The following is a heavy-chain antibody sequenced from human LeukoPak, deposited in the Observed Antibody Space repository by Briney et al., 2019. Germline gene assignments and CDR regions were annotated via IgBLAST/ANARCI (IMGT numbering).Heavy chain of an antibody. J-gene: IGHJ5*02. V-gene: IGHV5-51*01. D-gene: IGHD3-22*01. CDR2: IYPGDSDT. CDR1: GYSFTSYW. CDR3: ARGKSSSGDWFDP. Sequence: GESLKISCKGSGYSFTSYWIGWVRQMPGKGLEWMGIIYPGDSDTRYSPSFQGQVTISADKSISPAYLQWSSLKASDTAMYYCARGKSSSGDWFDPWGQGTLVTVSS.